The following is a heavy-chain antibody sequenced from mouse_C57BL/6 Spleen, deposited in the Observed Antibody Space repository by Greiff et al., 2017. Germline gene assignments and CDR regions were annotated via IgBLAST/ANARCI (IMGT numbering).Heavy chain of an antibody. V-gene: IGHV1-63*01. J-gene: IGHJ2*01. Sequence: QVQLQQSGAELVRPGTSVKMSCKASGYTFTNYWIGWAKQRPGHGLAWIGDIYPGGGYTNYNEKFKGKATLTADKSSSTAYMQFSSLTSEDSAIYYCARSGGYDEGYFDYWGQGTTLTVSA. CDR3: ARSGGYDEGYFDY. CDR1: GYTFTNYW. CDR2: IYPGGGYT. D-gene: IGHD2-2*01.